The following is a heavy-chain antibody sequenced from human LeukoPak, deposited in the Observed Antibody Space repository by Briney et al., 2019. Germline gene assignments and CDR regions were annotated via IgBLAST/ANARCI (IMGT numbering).Heavy chain of an antibody. CDR2: INTYKGDT. V-gene: IGHV1-18*01. D-gene: IGHD4-23*01. Sequence: ASVKVSCKASGYTLTNYNISWVRQAPGQGLEWMGWINTYKGDTLYAQKLKGRVTMTADTSTNTAYMELRSLRFDDTAVYYCAREFGHCYGDNCFYFFDTWGQGFRVTVSS. CDR3: AREFGHCYGDNCFYFFDT. J-gene: IGHJ5*02. CDR1: GYTLTNYN.